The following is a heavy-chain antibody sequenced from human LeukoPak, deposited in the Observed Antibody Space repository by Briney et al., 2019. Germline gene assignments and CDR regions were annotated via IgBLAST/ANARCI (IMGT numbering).Heavy chain of an antibody. Sequence: GGSLRLSCAASGFTFSSYARSWVRQAPGKGLEWVSAISGSGSTTFYADSGTARLTISRDNSKNTLYLQMNSLRAEDTAVYYCAKKLGYCSSTSCYFFRHYYYGMDVWGQGTTVTVSS. V-gene: IGHV3-23*01. CDR2: ISGSGSTT. D-gene: IGHD2-2*01. CDR3: AKKLGYCSSTSCYFFRHYYYGMDV. J-gene: IGHJ6*02. CDR1: GFTFSSYA.